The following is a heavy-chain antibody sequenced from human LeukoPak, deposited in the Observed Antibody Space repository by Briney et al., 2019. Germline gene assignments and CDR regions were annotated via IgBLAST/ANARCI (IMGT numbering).Heavy chain of an antibody. J-gene: IGHJ4*02. D-gene: IGHD2-2*01. CDR1: GGSISSYY. CDR2: IYTSGST. CDR3: ARSVKYQLLFDY. Sequence: SETLSLTCTVSGGSISSYYWSWIPQPAGKGLEWIGHIYTSGSTNYNPSLKSRVTMSVDTSKNQFSLKLNSVTAADTAVYYCARSVKYQLLFDYWGQGTLVTVSS. V-gene: IGHV4-4*07.